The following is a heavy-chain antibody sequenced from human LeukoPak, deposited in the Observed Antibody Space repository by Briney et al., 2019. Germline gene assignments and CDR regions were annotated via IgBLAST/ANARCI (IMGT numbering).Heavy chain of an antibody. CDR1: GGSFSGYY. D-gene: IGHD3-10*01. Sequence: KSSETLSLTCAVDGGSFSGYYWSWIRQPPGKGLEWIGEINHSGSTNYNPSLKSRVTISVDTSKNQFSLKLSSVTAADTAVYYCARLRGSGSYYNVYYYMDVWGKGTTVTISS. CDR3: ARLRGSGSYYNVYYYMDV. CDR2: INHSGST. V-gene: IGHV4-34*01. J-gene: IGHJ6*03.